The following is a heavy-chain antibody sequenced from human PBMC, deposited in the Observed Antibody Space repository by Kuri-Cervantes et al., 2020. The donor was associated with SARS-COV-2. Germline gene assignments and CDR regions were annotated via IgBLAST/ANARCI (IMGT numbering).Heavy chain of an antibody. D-gene: IGHD5-12*01. CDR2: IGGSGGST. Sequence: GESLKISCAASGFTFSSYAMSRVRQAPGKGLEWVSAIGGSGGSTYYADSVKGRFTISRDNSKNTLYLQMNSLRAEDTAVYYCARGISYSGYDLDYWGQGTLVTVSS. J-gene: IGHJ4*02. CDR3: ARGISYSGYDLDY. CDR1: GFTFSSYA. V-gene: IGHV3-23*01.